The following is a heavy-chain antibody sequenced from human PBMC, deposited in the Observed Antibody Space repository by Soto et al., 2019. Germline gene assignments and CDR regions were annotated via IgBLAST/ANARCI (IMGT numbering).Heavy chain of an antibody. CDR2: ISGSSGST. Sequence: GGSLRLSCAASGFTFSGYAMRWVRQAPGKGLEWVSAISGSSGSTYYADSVKGRFTISRDNSKNTLYLQMNSLRPEDTAVYYWVKGQFMVLVPGYWGQGTMVTVSS. V-gene: IGHV3-23*01. D-gene: IGHD3-10*01. CDR3: VKGQFMVLVPGY. J-gene: IGHJ4*02. CDR1: GFTFSGYA.